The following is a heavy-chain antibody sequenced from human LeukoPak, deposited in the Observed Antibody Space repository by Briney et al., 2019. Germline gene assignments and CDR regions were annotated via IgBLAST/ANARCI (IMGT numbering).Heavy chain of an antibody. Sequence: PGGSLRLSCAASGFSVSSSYVSWVRQAPRQGLEWVSIIYGGGNTYYVDSVEGRFTISRDNSKNTLYLQMNTLRAEDTAVYYCASGRRDSNGFVDYWGQGILVTVSS. D-gene: IGHD5-18*01. J-gene: IGHJ4*02. CDR2: IYGGGNT. V-gene: IGHV3-66*01. CDR3: ASGRRDSNGFVDY. CDR1: GFSVSSSY.